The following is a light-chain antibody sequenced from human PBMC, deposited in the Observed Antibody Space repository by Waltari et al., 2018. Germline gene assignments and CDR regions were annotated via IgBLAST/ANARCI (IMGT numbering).Light chain of an antibody. CDR2: LGS. Sequence: DIVMTQSPLSLPVTPGEPASISCRSSHSLLHSNGYNYLDWYLQKPGQSPQLLIYLGSNRASGVPDRFSGSGSGTYFTLKISRVEAEDVGVYYCMQALQTPRTFGQGTKVEMK. CDR3: MQALQTPRT. CDR1: HSLLHSNGYNY. V-gene: IGKV2-28*01. J-gene: IGKJ1*01.